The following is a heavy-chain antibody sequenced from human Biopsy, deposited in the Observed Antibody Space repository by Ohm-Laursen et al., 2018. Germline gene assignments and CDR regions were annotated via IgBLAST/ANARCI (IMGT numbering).Heavy chain of an antibody. CDR2: IRDSGDSA. CDR3: ARAYPPPGRRLVVVAGDFDC. D-gene: IGHD2-15*01. J-gene: IGHJ4*02. CDR1: GFTFSSHA. Sequence: SLRLSCAASGFTFSSHAMAWVRQAPGKGLEWVSGIRDSGDSAYYADSVRGRFTISRDNSKNSLYLQMNSLRAEDTAVYYCARAYPPPGRRLVVVAGDFDCWGRGTRVTVSS. V-gene: IGHV3-23*01.